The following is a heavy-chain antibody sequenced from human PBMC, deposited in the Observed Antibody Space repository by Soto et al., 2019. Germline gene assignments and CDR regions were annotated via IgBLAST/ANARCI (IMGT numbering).Heavy chain of an antibody. CDR3: AKAIAARRYYYYGMDV. Sequence: TGGSLRLSCAASGFTFSSYAMSWVRQAPGKGLEWVSAISGSGGSTYYADSVKGRFTISGDNSKNTLYLQMNSLRAEDTAVYYCAKAIAARRYYYYGMDVWGQGTTVTVSS. D-gene: IGHD6-6*01. J-gene: IGHJ6*02. CDR2: ISGSGGST. CDR1: GFTFSSYA. V-gene: IGHV3-23*01.